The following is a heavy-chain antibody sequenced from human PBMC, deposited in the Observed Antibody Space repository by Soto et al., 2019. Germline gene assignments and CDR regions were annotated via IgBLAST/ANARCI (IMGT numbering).Heavy chain of an antibody. D-gene: IGHD2-2*01. CDR3: AHAYGGTSWPNDAFDV. CDR1: GFSLSADGVG. J-gene: IGHJ3*01. CDR2: IYWDDDK. Sequence: QITLKESGPTLVKPTQTLTLTCTFSGFSLSADGVGVGWIRQPPGKALEWLALIYWDDDKRYRPSLKGRLTIPKDTSKNQVVLTMTHMDPVDTATYYCAHAYGGTSWPNDAFDVWGQGTVVTVSS. V-gene: IGHV2-5*02.